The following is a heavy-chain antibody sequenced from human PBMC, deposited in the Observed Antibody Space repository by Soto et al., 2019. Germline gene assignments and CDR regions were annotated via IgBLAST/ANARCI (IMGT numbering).Heavy chain of an antibody. V-gene: IGHV2-26*01. J-gene: IGHJ6*02. D-gene: IGHD4-17*01. Sequence: SGPTLVNPTETLTLTCTVSGFSLTTGKMGVSWIRQPPGKALEWLAHIFSDNERSYSTSLQGRLTISKDTSGSQVVLSMTNVDPVDTATYYCARMNVDSYQFYYAMDVWGQGTTVTVSS. CDR3: ARMNVDSYQFYYAMDV. CDR2: IFSDNER. CDR1: GFSLTTGKMG.